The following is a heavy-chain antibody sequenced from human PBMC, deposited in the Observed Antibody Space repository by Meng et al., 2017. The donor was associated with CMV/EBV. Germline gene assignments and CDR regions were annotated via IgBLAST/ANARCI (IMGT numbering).Heavy chain of an antibody. V-gene: IGHV1-24*01. D-gene: IGHD1/OR15-1a*01. CDR3: ATAKLDQEWFDP. Sequence: ASVKVSCKVSGYTLTELSMHWVRQAPGKGLEWMGSFDPEDGETIYAQKFQGRVTMTEDTSTDTAYMELSSLRSEDTAMYYCATAKLDQEWFDPWGQGTLVTVSS. J-gene: IGHJ5*02. CDR2: FDPEDGET. CDR1: GYTLTELS.